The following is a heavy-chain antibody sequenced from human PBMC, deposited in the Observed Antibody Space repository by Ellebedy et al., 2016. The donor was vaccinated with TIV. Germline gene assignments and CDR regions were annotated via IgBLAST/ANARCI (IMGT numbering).Heavy chain of an antibody. V-gene: IGHV3-48*01. CDR2: ICSNSNTI. J-gene: IGHJ3*01. CDR1: GFTFSTYS. Sequence: PGGSLRLSCVGPGFTFSTYSMNWFRQPPGKGLEWVSYICSNSNTIYYADSVKGRCTVSRDNSKHTLYLQINSLKAEDTALYHCAKHLHVTGNTNGATFDVWGQGAMVTVSS. CDR3: AKHLHVTGNTNGATFDV. D-gene: IGHD1/OR15-1a*01.